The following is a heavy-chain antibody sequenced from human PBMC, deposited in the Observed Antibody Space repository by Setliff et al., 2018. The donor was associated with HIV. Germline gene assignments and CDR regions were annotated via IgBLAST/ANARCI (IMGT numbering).Heavy chain of an antibody. CDR3: ARGDTPMVIWGDYFDY. CDR1: GYAFTSYG. CDR2: ISPYNDNT. J-gene: IGHJ4*02. Sequence: ASVKVSCKASGYAFTSYGISWVRQAPGQGLEWVAWISPYNDNTNYAQKFQGRVTITADESTSTAYMELSSLRSEDTAVYYCARGDTPMVIWGDYFDYWGQGTLVTVSS. V-gene: IGHV1-18*01. D-gene: IGHD5-18*01.